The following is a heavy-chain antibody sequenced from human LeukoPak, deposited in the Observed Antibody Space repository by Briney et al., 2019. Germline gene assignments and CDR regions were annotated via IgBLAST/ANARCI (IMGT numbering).Heavy chain of an antibody. Sequence: VASVKVSCKASGYTFTIYYMHWVRQAPGQGLEWMGWINPKSGGTNHAQKFQGRVTMTRDTSLSTAYMELCSLRSDDTAVYYCARPQDHDGNVEVFDLWGQGTMVTVSS. D-gene: IGHD4-23*01. CDR2: INPKSGGT. CDR3: ARPQDHDGNVEVFDL. V-gene: IGHV1-2*02. CDR1: GYTFTIYY. J-gene: IGHJ3*01.